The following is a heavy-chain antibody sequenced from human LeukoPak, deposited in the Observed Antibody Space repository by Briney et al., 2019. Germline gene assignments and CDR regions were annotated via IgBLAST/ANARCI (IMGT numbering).Heavy chain of an antibody. D-gene: IGHD3-10*01. CDR2: ISAYNGNT. J-gene: IGHJ6*02. Sequence: ASVKVSCKASGYTFTSYGISWVRQAPGQGLEWMGWISAYNGNTNYAQKLQGRVTMTTDTSTSTAYMELRSLRSDDTAVYYCARSDKYYYGSGRYYYYYGMDVWGQGTTVTVSS. V-gene: IGHV1-18*01. CDR3: ARSDKYYYGSGRYYYYYGMDV. CDR1: GYTFTSYG.